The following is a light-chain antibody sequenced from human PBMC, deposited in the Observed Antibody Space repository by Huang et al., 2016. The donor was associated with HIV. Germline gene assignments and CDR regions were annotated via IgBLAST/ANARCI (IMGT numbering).Light chain of an antibody. CDR3: QQYFNTPPT. V-gene: IGKV4-1*01. CDR1: QRFLNRSNNKKY. J-gene: IGKJ1*01. Sequence: DIVMTQSPDSLAVSLGERATIKCKSSQRFLNRSNNKKYLAWYQKKPGQPPKLVIYWASTRESGVPGRFSGSGSETDFTLTISSLQAEDVAVYYCQQYFNTPPTFGQGTKVEIK. CDR2: WAS.